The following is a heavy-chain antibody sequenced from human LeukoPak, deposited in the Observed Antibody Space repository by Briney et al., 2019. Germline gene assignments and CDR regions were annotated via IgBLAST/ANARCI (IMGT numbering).Heavy chain of an antibody. CDR3: ARDPLITYYYDSSGNHADWFDP. D-gene: IGHD3-22*01. CDR1: GFTFSSYN. CDR2: ISSSSSYI. V-gene: IGHV3-21*01. Sequence: GRSLRLSCAASGFTFSSYNMNWVRQAPGKGLEWVSSISSSSSYIHYADSVKGRFTISRDNAKNSLYLQMNSLRAEDTAVYYCARDPLITYYYDSSGNHADWFDPWGQGTLVTVSS. J-gene: IGHJ5*02.